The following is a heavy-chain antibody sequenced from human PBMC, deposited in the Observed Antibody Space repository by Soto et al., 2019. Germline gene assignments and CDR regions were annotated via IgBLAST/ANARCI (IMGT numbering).Heavy chain of an antibody. Sequence: GGSLRLSCVASGFPFSSYAMSWVRQTPGKGLEWVSGISGSGGRTYYADSVKGRFTIARDNSNNTLSLQMHILRVEDTAVYFCAKGGYYSLFDIWGQGTMVTVSS. J-gene: IGHJ3*02. CDR3: AKGGYYSLFDI. CDR1: GFPFSSYA. D-gene: IGHD3-16*01. CDR2: ISGSGGRT. V-gene: IGHV3-23*01.